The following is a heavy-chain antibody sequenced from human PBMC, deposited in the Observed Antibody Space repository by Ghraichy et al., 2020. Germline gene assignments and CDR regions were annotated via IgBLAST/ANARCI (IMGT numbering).Heavy chain of an antibody. Sequence: GGSLRLSCAASGFTFSSYWMSWVRQAPGKGLEWVANIKQDGSEKYYVDSVKGRFTISRDNAKNSLYLQMNSLRAEDTAVYYCARGGYSSSSLDGMDVWGQGTTVTVSS. J-gene: IGHJ6*02. CDR3: ARGGYSSSSLDGMDV. V-gene: IGHV3-7*03. D-gene: IGHD6-6*01. CDR2: IKQDGSEK. CDR1: GFTFSSYW.